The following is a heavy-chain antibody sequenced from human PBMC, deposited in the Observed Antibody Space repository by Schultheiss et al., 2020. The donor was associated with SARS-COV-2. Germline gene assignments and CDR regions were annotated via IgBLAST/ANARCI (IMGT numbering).Heavy chain of an antibody. J-gene: IGHJ4*02. Sequence: GGSLRLSCAASGFTFSSYAMSWVRQAPGKGLEWVSAISGSGGSTYYADSVKGRFTISRDNAKNSLYLQMNSLRAEDTAVYYCARDSGWYSSSYYFDYWGQGTLVTVSS. CDR2: ISGSGGST. CDR3: ARDSGWYSSSYYFDY. CDR1: GFTFSSYA. V-gene: IGHV3-23*01. D-gene: IGHD6-6*01.